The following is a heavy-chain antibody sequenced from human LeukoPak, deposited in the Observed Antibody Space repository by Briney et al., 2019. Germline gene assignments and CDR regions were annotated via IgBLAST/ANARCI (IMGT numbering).Heavy chain of an antibody. CDR3: ARFSGWFGHFDY. J-gene: IGHJ4*02. Sequence: SETLSLTCTVSGGSISSYYWSWIRQPPGKGLEWIGYIYYSGSTNYNPSLKSRVTISVDTSKNQFSLKLSSVTAADTAVYYCARFSGWFGHFDYWGQGTLVTVSS. D-gene: IGHD6-19*01. CDR1: GGSISSYY. CDR2: IYYSGST. V-gene: IGHV4-59*12.